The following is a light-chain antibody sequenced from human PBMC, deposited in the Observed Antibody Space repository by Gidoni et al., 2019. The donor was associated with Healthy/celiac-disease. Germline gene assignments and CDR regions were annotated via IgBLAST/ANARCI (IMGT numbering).Light chain of an antibody. V-gene: IGKV3-20*01. Sequence: EIVLTQSPGTLSLSPGERATLSCRAKQSVSSSYLAWYQQKPGQAPRLLIYGASPRATGIPDRFSGSGSGTDFTLTISRLEPEDFAVYYCQQYGSSWTFGQGTKVEIK. CDR1: QSVSSSY. J-gene: IGKJ1*01. CDR3: QQYGSSWT. CDR2: GAS.